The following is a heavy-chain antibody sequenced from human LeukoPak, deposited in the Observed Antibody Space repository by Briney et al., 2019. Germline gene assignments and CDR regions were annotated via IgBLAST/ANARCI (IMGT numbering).Heavy chain of an antibody. V-gene: IGHV3-7*01. J-gene: IGHJ4*02. CDR3: ARVRRIVVASFLDY. CDR2: IKQDGSEK. CDR1: GFTFSSYW. Sequence: PGGSLRLSCAASGFTFSSYWMSWVRQAPGKGLEWVANIKQDGSEKYYVDSVKGRFTISRDNAKNSLYLQMNSLRAEDTAVYYCARVRRIVVASFLDYWGQGTLVTVSS. D-gene: IGHD2-15*01.